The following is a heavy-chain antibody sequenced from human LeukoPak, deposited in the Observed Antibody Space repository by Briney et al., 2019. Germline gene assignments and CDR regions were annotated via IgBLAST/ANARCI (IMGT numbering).Heavy chain of an antibody. V-gene: IGHV3-64*01. Sequence: GGSLRLSCAASGFTFSTYAIHWVRQAPGKGLEYVSGISTNGGSTDYANTVKGRFTISRDNSKNTLYLQMGSLRAEDMAVYYCARSLRHYYYMDVWGKGTTVTVSS. CDR3: ARSLRHYYYMDV. CDR2: ISTNGGST. CDR1: GFTFSTYA. J-gene: IGHJ6*03.